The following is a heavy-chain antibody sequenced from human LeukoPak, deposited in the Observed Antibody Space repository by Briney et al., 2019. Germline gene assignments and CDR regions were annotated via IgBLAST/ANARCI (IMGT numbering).Heavy chain of an antibody. CDR2: ISGYGDST. CDR1: GFTFRNYA. V-gene: IGHV3-23*01. Sequence: PGGSLRLSCTASGFTFRNYAMTWVRQAPGKGPEWVSTISGYGDSTFYAGSVKGRFTISRDNSKDTLSVQMNSLRAEDTAVYYCAKDGGVAAVGYHYYMDVWGKGTTVTVSS. J-gene: IGHJ6*03. CDR3: AKDGGVAAVGYHYYMDV. D-gene: IGHD6-13*01.